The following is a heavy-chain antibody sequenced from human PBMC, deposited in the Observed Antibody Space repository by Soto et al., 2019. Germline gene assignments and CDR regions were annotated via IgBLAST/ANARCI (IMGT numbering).Heavy chain of an antibody. J-gene: IGHJ4*02. D-gene: IGHD3-22*01. Sequence: SETLSLTCAFYGWSFSGYYWSWIRQPPGKGLEWIGEINHSGSTNYNPSLKSRVTISVDTSKNQFSLKLSSVTAADTAVYYCARWVYYDSSGYFDYWGQGTLVTVSS. CDR2: INHSGST. CDR3: ARWVYYDSSGYFDY. V-gene: IGHV4-34*01. CDR1: GWSFSGYY.